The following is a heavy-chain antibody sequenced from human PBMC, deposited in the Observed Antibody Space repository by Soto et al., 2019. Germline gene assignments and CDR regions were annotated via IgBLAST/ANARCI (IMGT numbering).Heavy chain of an antibody. J-gene: IGHJ4*02. CDR1: GFTISSYA. Sequence: GGSLRLSCAASGFTISSYAMHWERLAPGKGLEWVEVISYDASNKYYADSVKGRFTISRDNSKNTLSLQMNSLRAEDTAVYYCASVYYDSSGYSPHDWGRGTLVKVSS. CDR3: ASVYYDSSGYSPHD. V-gene: IGHV3-30-3*01. CDR2: ISYDASNK. D-gene: IGHD3-22*01.